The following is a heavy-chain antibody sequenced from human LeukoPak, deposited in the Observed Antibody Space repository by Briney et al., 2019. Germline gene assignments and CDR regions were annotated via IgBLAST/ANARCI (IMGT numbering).Heavy chain of an antibody. Sequence: GASVKVSCKVSGYTLTELSMHWVRQAPGKGLEWMGGFDPEDGETIYAQKFQGRVTMAEDTSTDTAYMELSSLRSEDTAVYYCAETKGGSSSWYAFDIWGQGTMVTVSS. D-gene: IGHD6-13*01. CDR3: AETKGGSSSWYAFDI. J-gene: IGHJ3*02. CDR2: FDPEDGET. CDR1: GYTLTELS. V-gene: IGHV1-24*01.